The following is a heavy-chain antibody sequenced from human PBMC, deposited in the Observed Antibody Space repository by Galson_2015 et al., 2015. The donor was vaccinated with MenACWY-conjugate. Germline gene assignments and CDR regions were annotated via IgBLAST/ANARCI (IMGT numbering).Heavy chain of an antibody. D-gene: IGHD6-6*01. CDR2: TYYRSKWFN. Sequence: CAISGDSVSSNSAAWNWIRQSPSRGLEWLGRTYYRSKWFNDYAVSVKSRITINPDTSKNQFSLQLNSVTPEDTAVYYCARDRVSSSSYYYYYGMDVWGQGTTVTVSS. CDR1: GDSVSSNSAA. CDR3: ARDRVSSSSYYYYYGMDV. J-gene: IGHJ6*02. V-gene: IGHV6-1*01.